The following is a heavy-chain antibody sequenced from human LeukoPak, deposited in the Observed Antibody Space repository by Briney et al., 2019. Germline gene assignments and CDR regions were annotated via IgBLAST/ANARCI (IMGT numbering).Heavy chain of an antibody. D-gene: IGHD2-2*01. J-gene: IGHJ5*02. CDR3: TTDLYCSSTSCPDWFDP. CDR2: IKSKTDGGTT. CDR1: GFTFSNAW. Sequence: GGSLRLSCAASGFTFSNAWMSWVRQAPGKGLEWVGRIKSKTDGGTTDYAAPVKGRFTISRDDSKNTLYLQMSSLKTEDTAVYYCTTDLYCSSTSCPDWFDPWGQGTLVTVSS. V-gene: IGHV3-15*01.